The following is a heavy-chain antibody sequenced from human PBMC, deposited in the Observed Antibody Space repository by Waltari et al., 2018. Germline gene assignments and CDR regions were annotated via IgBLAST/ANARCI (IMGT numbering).Heavy chain of an antibody. J-gene: IGHJ6*03. CDR2: KYYSGST. CDR3: AREVPRNGYIGLIYYYMDV. D-gene: IGHD5-12*01. V-gene: IGHV4-39*01. CDR1: GGSLSSSRYF. Sequence: QLQLQESGPGLVKPSETRSLTCTVSGGSLSSSRYFWAWIRQPPGKGLGGIGSKYYSGSTYYYLSLKIRVTIAVDRSTNQVSLKPTSVTAADTAVYFCAREVPRNGYIGLIYYYMDVWGKGTTVTVSS.